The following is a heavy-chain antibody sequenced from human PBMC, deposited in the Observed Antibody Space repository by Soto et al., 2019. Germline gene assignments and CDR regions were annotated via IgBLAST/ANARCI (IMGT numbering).Heavy chain of an antibody. V-gene: IGHV3-53*01. Sequence: EVQVVESGGGLIQPGGSLRLSCAASGFSVSGNYMGWVRQAPGKGLEWVSAIYSGGSTHYADSVKGRFTISRDNSKNTLYLQMNSQSAEETAVYYCARASSRWGSDAAHWGQGTLVTVSS. J-gene: IGHJ4*02. CDR2: IYSGGST. CDR3: ARASSRWGSDAAH. D-gene: IGHD7-27*01. CDR1: GFSVSGNY.